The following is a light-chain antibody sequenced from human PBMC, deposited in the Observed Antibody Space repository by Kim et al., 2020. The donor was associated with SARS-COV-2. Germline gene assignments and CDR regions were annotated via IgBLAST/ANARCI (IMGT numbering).Light chain of an antibody. CDR1: QSVSSD. CDR3: QQYNKGPPT. V-gene: IGKV3-15*01. J-gene: IGKJ5*01. CDR2: GTS. Sequence: EIVMTQSPAALSVSPGERATLSCRASQSVSSDLAWYQQKPGQAPRLLIYGTSTRVTGIPGTFSGSGSGTEFTLTISSLQSEDFGIYYCQQYNKGPPTFGQGTRLEIK.